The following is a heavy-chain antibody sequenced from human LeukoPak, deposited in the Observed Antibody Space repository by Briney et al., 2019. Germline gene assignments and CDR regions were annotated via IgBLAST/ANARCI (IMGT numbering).Heavy chain of an antibody. CDR1: GFTFSSYS. J-gene: IGHJ4*02. CDR3: ARDRGGSYSAIDY. V-gene: IGHV3-48*04. D-gene: IGHD1-26*01. Sequence: GGSLRLSCAASGFTFSSYSMNWVRQAPGKGLEWVSFISSSSSTIYYADSVKGRFTISRDNAKNSLYLQMNSLRAVDTAVYYCARDRGGSYSAIDYWGQGTLVTVSS. CDR2: ISSSSSTI.